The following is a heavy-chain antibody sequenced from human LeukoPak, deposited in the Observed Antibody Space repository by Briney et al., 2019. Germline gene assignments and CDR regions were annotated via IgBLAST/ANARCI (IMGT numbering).Heavy chain of an antibody. J-gene: IGHJ4*02. Sequence: GGSLRLSCAASGFTFSSYGMSWVRQAPGKGLEWVSGISGSGGSTYYADSVKGRFTISRDNSKNTLYLQMNSLRAEDTAVYYCAKEIAYSSSWYPPFDYWGQGTLVTVSS. V-gene: IGHV3-23*01. CDR2: ISGSGGST. CDR1: GFTFSSYG. D-gene: IGHD6-13*01. CDR3: AKEIAYSSSWYPPFDY.